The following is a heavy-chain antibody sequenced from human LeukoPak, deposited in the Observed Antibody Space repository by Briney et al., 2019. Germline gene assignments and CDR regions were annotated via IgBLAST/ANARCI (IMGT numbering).Heavy chain of an antibody. CDR3: ARDRDLRWFYY. Sequence: PSETLSLTCTVSGDSISSGSYYWGWIRQPPGMGLEWIGSIYRSGDTYYNPSLKGRVTISVDTSKNQFSLKSSSVTAADTAVYYCARDRDLRWFYYWGQGTLVTVSS. V-gene: IGHV4-39*07. CDR1: GDSISSGSYY. CDR2: IYRSGDT. J-gene: IGHJ4*02. D-gene: IGHD2-21*01.